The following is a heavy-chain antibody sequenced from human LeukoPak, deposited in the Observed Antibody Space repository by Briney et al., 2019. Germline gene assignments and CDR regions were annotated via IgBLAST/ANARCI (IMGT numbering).Heavy chain of an antibody. Sequence: GGSLRLSCAGSAFTLSSHSMHWVRQAPGKGLVWVAAISYDGRTTYYADSVKGRFTISKDTSKNTLYLEMDSLRPEDTAIYYCTRDGIVGARSFDSWGQGILVTVSS. V-gene: IGHV3-30*04. CDR1: AFTLSSHS. D-gene: IGHD1-26*01. CDR3: TRDGIVGARSFDS. CDR2: ISYDGRTT. J-gene: IGHJ4*02.